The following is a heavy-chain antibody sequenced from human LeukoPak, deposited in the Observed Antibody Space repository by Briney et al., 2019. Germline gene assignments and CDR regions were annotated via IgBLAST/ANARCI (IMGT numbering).Heavy chain of an antibody. J-gene: IGHJ6*02. CDR2: ISGRSGYI. V-gene: IGHV3-21*01. CDR3: ARDLANCGGDCYSWDGMDV. Sequence: GGSLRLSCAASGFTFSSHSMNWVRQAPGKGLGWVSSISGRSGYIYYADSVKGRFTISRDNAKNSLFLQMNSLRAEDTAVYYCARDLANCGGDCYSWDGMDVWGQGTTVTVSS. CDR1: GFTFSSHS. D-gene: IGHD2-21*02.